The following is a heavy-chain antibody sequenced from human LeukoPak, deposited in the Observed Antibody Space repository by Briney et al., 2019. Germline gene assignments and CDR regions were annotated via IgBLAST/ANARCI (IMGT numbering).Heavy chain of an antibody. J-gene: IGHJ4*02. Sequence: GGSLKLSCAASGFTFSSYAMSWVRQAPGKGLEWVSAISGSGGSTYYADSVKGRFTISRDNSKSTLYLQMNSLRAEDTAVYYCAKSQVIVVVSRFDYWGQGTLVTVSS. V-gene: IGHV3-23*01. CDR2: ISGSGGST. CDR3: AKSQVIVVVSRFDY. CDR1: GFTFSSYA. D-gene: IGHD3-22*01.